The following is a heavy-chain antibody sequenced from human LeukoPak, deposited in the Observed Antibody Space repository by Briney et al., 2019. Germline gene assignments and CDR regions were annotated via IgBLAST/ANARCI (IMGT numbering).Heavy chain of an antibody. V-gene: IGHV1-69*05. CDR2: IIPIFGTA. J-gene: IGHJ4*02. Sequence: SVKVSCKASGGTFSSYAISWVRQAPGQGLEWMGRIIPIFGTANYAQKFQGRVTITTDESTGTAYMEMSSLRSEDTAVYYCAREWFGELFVYFDYWGQGTLVTVSS. CDR3: AREWFGELFVYFDY. D-gene: IGHD3-10*01. CDR1: GGTFSSYA.